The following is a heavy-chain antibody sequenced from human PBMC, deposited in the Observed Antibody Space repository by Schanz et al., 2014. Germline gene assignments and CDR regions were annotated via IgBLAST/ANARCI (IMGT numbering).Heavy chain of an antibody. J-gene: IGHJ5*02. D-gene: IGHD3-3*01. CDR1: GFNFTDYA. Sequence: EMQLLESGGGLVQPGGSLRLSCAASGFNFTDYAMTWVCQAPGKGLEWVATISGSSENTYYADSVKGRVTISRDSSRNTLFLQMNSLRVEDTAVYYCARQPGRITVSGIVSNWFDPWGQGTLVTVSS. CDR2: ISGSSENT. CDR3: ARQPGRITVSGIVSNWFDP. V-gene: IGHV3-23*01.